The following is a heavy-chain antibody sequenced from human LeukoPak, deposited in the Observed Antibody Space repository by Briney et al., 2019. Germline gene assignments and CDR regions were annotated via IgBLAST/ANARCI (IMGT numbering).Heavy chain of an antibody. Sequence: ASVKVSCKASGYTFPSYFMHWVRQAPGQGLEWMGIINPTGGSTTYAQKFQGRVTMTRDTSTSTVYMELSSLRSEDTAVYYCARDPYSGYDFYFDYWGQGTLVTVSS. V-gene: IGHV1-46*01. CDR3: ARDPYSGYDFYFDY. CDR1: GYTFPSYF. CDR2: INPTGGST. D-gene: IGHD5-12*01. J-gene: IGHJ4*02.